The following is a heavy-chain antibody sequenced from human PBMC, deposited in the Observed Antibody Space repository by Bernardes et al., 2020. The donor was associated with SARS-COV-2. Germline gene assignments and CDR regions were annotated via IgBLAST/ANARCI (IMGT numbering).Heavy chain of an antibody. CDR2: VHSSGNT. V-gene: IGHV4-59*01. D-gene: IGHD2-21*02. Sequence: ETLSLTCSVSGGSISGDYWSWIRQPPGKGLEWIGYVHSSGNTNYNPSLKSRVTISVDRSKNQFSLMLSTLTAADTAVYYCARGLSCGGDCYGYYYYGLDVWGQGTTVTVSS. CDR3: ARGLSCGGDCYGYYYYGLDV. CDR1: GGSISGDY. J-gene: IGHJ6*02.